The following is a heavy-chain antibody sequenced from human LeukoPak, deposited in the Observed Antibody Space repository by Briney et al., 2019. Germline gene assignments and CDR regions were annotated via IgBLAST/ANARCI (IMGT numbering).Heavy chain of an antibody. CDR1: GGSISSYY. J-gene: IGHJ4*02. CDR2: IFYTGST. V-gene: IGHV4-59*01. Sequence: SETLSLTCTVSGGSISSYYWSWIRQPPGKGLEWIGYIFYTGSTYYNPSLKSRITISIDTSKNPFSLELSSVTAADTAVYYCARDSEESGYGTFDYWGQGALVTVSS. D-gene: IGHD5-12*01. CDR3: ARDSEESGYGTFDY.